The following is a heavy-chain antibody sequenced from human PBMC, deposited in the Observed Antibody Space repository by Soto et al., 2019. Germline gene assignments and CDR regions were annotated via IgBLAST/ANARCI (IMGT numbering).Heavy chain of an antibody. V-gene: IGHV4-34*01. J-gene: IGHJ4*02. CDR2: INHSGST. CDR3: ARAGEEYCSGGSCYRDFDY. CDR1: GGSFSGYY. D-gene: IGHD2-15*01. Sequence: PSETLSLTCAVYGGSFSGYYCICIRHPPCKWLEWIVEINHSGSTNYNPSLKSRVIISVDTSKNQFSLKLSSVTAADTAVYYCARAGEEYCSGGSCYRDFDYWGQGTLVTVSS.